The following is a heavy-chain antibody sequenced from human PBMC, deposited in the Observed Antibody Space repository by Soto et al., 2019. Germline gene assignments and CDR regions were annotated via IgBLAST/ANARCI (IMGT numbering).Heavy chain of an antibody. J-gene: IGHJ4*02. CDR3: ARAYCSGGSCRKGGY. CDR2: IIPILGIA. Sequence: SVKVSCKASGGTFSSYTISWVRQAPGQGLEWMGRIIPILGIANYAQKFQGRVTITADKSTSTAYMELSSLRSEDTAVYYCARAYCSGGSCRKGGYWGQGTLVTVSS. CDR1: GGTFSSYT. D-gene: IGHD2-15*01. V-gene: IGHV1-69*02.